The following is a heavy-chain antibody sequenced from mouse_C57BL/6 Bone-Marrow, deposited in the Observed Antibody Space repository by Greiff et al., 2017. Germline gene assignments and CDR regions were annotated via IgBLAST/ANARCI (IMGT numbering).Heavy chain of an antibody. D-gene: IGHD2-3*01. CDR1: GFTFSSYA. CDR2: ISDGGSYT. Sequence: EVMLVESGGGLVKPGGSLKLSCAASGFTFSSYAMSWVRQTPEKRLEWVATISDGGSYTYYPDNVKGRFTISRDNAKNNLYLQMSHLKSEDTAMYYCARDRDCYYYAMDYWGQGTSVTVSS. V-gene: IGHV5-4*01. CDR3: ARDRDCYYYAMDY. J-gene: IGHJ4*01.